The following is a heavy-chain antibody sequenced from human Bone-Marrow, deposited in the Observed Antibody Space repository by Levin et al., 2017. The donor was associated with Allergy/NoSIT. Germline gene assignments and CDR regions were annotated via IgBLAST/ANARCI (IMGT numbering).Heavy chain of an antibody. Sequence: SQTLSLTCAVYGGSFSDYYWTWIRQSPGKGLVWIGEIDHSGTTTYNPSLKSRVTISVDTSKNQFSLKVNSLTAADAAVYYCARGSVLMLYAVLEYWGRGTPVSVSS. V-gene: IGHV4-34*01. CDR1: GGSFSDYY. D-gene: IGHD2-8*01. J-gene: IGHJ4*02. CDR2: IDHSGTT. CDR3: ARGSVLMLYAVLEY.